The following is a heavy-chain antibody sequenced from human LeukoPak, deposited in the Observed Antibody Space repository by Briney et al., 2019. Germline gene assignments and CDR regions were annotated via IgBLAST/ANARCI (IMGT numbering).Heavy chain of an antibody. CDR2: FSVSDRTT. D-gene: IGHD1-26*01. Sequence: PGGSLRLSCAASGFTFSNYAMSWVRQAPGKGLEWVSGFSVSDRTTYYADSVKGRFTISRDNSKNTLYLQINSLRVEDTAVYYCAKRSALLVGATFDYWGQGTLVTVSS. CDR1: GFTFSNYA. CDR3: AKRSALLVGATFDY. J-gene: IGHJ4*02. V-gene: IGHV3-23*01.